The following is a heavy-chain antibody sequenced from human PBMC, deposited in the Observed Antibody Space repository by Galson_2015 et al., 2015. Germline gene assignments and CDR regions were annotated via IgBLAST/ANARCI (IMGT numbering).Heavy chain of an antibody. D-gene: IGHD2-8*01. V-gene: IGHV3-9*01. CDR3: AKGTSNSGCYPTDL. CDR2: IHCDGSSV. J-gene: IGHJ4*02. Sequence: SLRLSCAASGFTFGDHAMHWVRQAPGKGLEWVAGIHCDGSSVAYADSVKGRFTISRDNSKNSLYLEMNSLRVEDTALYYCAKGTSNSGCYPTDLWGQGTLVTVSS. CDR1: GFTFGDHA.